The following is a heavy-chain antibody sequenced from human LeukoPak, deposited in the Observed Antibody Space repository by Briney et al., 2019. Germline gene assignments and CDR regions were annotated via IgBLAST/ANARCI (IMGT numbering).Heavy chain of an antibody. J-gene: IGHJ4*02. Sequence: ASVKVSCKASGYIFTNYGISWVRQATGQGLEWMGWMNPNSGNTGYAQKFQGRVTITRNTSISTAYMELSSLRSEDTAVYYCARGRDYYGSGSYSFDYWGQGTLVTVSS. CDR1: GYIFTNYG. D-gene: IGHD3-10*01. CDR3: ARGRDYYGSGSYSFDY. V-gene: IGHV1-8*03. CDR2: MNPNSGNT.